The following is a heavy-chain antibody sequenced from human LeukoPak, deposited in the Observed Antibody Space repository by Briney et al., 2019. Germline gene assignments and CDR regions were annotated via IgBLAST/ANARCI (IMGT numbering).Heavy chain of an antibody. J-gene: IGHJ5*02. Sequence: SSETLSLTCSVSGGSVSSYYWSWIRQPAGKGLEWIGRISASGSSNYIPSLRSRVIMSVDTPKNQFSLNLSSVTAADTAVYYCATEGGGPRWLDPWGQGTLVTVSS. CDR3: ATEGGGPRWLDP. CDR2: ISASGSS. D-gene: IGHD6-25*01. V-gene: IGHV4-4*07. CDR1: GGSVSSYY.